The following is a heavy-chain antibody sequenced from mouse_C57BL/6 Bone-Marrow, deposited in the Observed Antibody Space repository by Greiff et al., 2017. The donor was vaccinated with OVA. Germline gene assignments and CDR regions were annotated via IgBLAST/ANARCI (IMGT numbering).Heavy chain of an antibody. J-gene: IGHJ4*01. D-gene: IGHD1-1*01. CDR1: GYTFTSYW. CDR3: ARGLGYYYGSCYAMDY. CDR2: IHPNSGST. V-gene: IGHV1-64*01. Sequence: QVQLQQPGAELVKPGASVKLSCKASGYTFTSYWMHWVKQRPGQGLEWIGMIHPNSGSTNYNEKFKSKATLTVDKSSSTAYMQLSSLTPEDSAVYYCARGLGYYYGSCYAMDYWGQGTSVTVSS.